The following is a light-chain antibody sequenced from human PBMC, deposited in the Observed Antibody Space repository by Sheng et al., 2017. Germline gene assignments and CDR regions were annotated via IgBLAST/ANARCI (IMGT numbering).Light chain of an antibody. CDR1: QSVSDN. J-gene: IGKJ2*01. CDR2: AAS. V-gene: IGKV3-15*01. Sequence: EIVMTQSPATLSVSPGERATLSCRASQSVSDNLAWYQQKPGQVPRLLIYAASTRATGIPASFSGSGSGTEFTLTINSLQSEDFAVYYCQHYNNWPFTFGPGTKLEI. CDR3: QHYNNWPFT.